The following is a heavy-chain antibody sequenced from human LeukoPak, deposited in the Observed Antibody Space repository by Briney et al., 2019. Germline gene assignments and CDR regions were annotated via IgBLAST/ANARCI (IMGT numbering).Heavy chain of an antibody. J-gene: IGHJ3*02. CDR2: IYHSGST. CDR3: ATSRKSRSWRGDSFDI. Sequence: SGTLSLTCAVSGGSISSSNWWSWVRQPPGKGLEWIGEIYHSGSTNYNPSLKSRVTISVDKSKDQFSLKLSAVTAADTAGYYCATSRKSRSWRGDSFDIWGQGTMVTVSS. V-gene: IGHV4-4*02. D-gene: IGHD6-13*01. CDR1: GGSISSSNW.